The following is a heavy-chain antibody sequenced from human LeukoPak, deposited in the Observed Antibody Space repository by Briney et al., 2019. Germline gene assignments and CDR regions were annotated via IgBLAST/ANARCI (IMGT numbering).Heavy chain of an antibody. Sequence: SQTLSLTCAISGDSVSNNSAAWNWIRQSPSRGLEWLGRTYYRSKWNNDYAVSVRSRITIDPDTSKNKFSLHLNSVTPEDTAVYYCARDQDNWNDVPLYFDFWGQGTLVTVSS. V-gene: IGHV6-1*01. CDR1: GDSVSNNSAA. J-gene: IGHJ4*02. D-gene: IGHD1-20*01. CDR2: TYYRSKWNN. CDR3: ARDQDNWNDVPLYFDF.